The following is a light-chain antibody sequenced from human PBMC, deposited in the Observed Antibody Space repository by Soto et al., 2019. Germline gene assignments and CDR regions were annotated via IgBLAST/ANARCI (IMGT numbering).Light chain of an antibody. CDR1: LSVTNDY. CDR2: GAS. CDR3: QQYGTSPYT. V-gene: IGKV3-20*01. J-gene: IGKJ2*01. Sequence: EIVLTQSPGTLSLSPGERATLSCRASLSVTNDYVAWYQQKPGQAPRLLLYGASHRATGIPDRFSGSGSGTDFTLTISRLEPEDFAVYSCQQYGTSPYTFGQGTKLEIK.